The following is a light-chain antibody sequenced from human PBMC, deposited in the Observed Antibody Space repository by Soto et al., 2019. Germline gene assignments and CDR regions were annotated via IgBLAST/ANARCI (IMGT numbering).Light chain of an antibody. Sequence: TVMTQAPATRSVSPGERATLSCSASQSVSSDLAWYQEKPGQAPRLLIYGASTRATGIPARFSGSGSGTEFPLTISSLQSEDFAMYYCQQYKNRRTFGQGTKVEIK. CDR2: GAS. CDR3: QQYKNRRT. J-gene: IGKJ1*01. CDR1: QSVSSD. V-gene: IGKV3D-15*01.